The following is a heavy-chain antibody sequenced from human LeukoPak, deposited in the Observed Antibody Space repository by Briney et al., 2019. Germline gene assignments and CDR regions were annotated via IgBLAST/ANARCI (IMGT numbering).Heavy chain of an antibody. Sequence: PGGSLRLSCAASGFPFSSYGMHWVRQAPGKGLEWVALISYDGSNEHYADSVKGRFTISRDNSKNTLYLQMNSLRAEDTAVYHCAKDFSRYSSRYFDYWGQGTLVTVSS. J-gene: IGHJ4*02. CDR1: GFPFSSYG. D-gene: IGHD5-18*01. CDR3: AKDFSRYSSRYFDY. V-gene: IGHV3-30*18. CDR2: ISYDGSNE.